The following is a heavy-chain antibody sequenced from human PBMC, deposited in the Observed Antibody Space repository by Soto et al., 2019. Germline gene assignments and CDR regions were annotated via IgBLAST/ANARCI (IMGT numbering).Heavy chain of an antibody. J-gene: IGHJ5*02. D-gene: IGHD3-22*01. V-gene: IGHV3-72*01. CDR1: GFTFSDHY. Sequence: PGGSLRLSCAASGFTFSDHYMDWVRQAPGKGLEWVGRIRNKTKRYTTDYAASVNGRFTISRDDSENSLHLQMNSLKTEDTAVYYCGLMDSSGSWGQGTLVTVSS. CDR2: IRNKTKRYTT. CDR3: GLMDSSGS.